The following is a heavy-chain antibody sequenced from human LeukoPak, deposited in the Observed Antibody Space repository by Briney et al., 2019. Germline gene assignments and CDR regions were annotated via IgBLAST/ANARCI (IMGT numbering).Heavy chain of an antibody. CDR1: GFTFSSYG. CDR3: ARGPAERYFDWLFKPRHNWFDP. D-gene: IGHD3-9*01. CDR2: ISYDGSNK. Sequence: PGGSLRLSCAASGFTFSSYGMHWVRQAPGKGLEWVAVISYDGSNKYYADSVKGRFTISRDNSKNTLYLQMNSLRAEDTAVYYCARGPAERYFDWLFKPRHNWFDPWGQGTLVTVSS. V-gene: IGHV3-30*03. J-gene: IGHJ5*02.